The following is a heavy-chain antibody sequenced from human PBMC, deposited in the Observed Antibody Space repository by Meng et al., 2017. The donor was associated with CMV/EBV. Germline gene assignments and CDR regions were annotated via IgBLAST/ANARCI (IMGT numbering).Heavy chain of an antibody. V-gene: IGHV4-30-4*08. J-gene: IGHJ4*02. D-gene: IGHD2-2*01. CDR1: GGSISSGDYY. CDR2: IYYSGST. Sequence: GPVLDKPSQTLSLTCTVSGGSISSGDYYWSWIRQPPGKGLEWIGYIYYSGSTYYNPSLKSRVTISVDTSNNQFSLKLSSVTAADTAVYYCARVGRTSCYDYWGQGTLVTVSS. CDR3: ARVGRTSCYDY.